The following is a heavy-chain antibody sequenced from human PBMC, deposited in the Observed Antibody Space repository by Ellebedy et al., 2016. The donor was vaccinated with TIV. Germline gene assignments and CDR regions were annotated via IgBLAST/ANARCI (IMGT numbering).Heavy chain of an antibody. Sequence: SETLSLTCTVSGGSISSGDYYWSWIRQPPGKGLEWIGYIYYSGSSNYNPSLKSRVTISVDTSKNQFSLKLSSVTAADTAVYYCARGSSRSEVHNELWLLPFDYWGQGTLVTVSS. J-gene: IGHJ4*02. D-gene: IGHD5-18*01. V-gene: IGHV4-61*08. CDR3: ARGSSRSEVHNELWLLPFDY. CDR2: IYYSGSS. CDR1: GGSISSGDYY.